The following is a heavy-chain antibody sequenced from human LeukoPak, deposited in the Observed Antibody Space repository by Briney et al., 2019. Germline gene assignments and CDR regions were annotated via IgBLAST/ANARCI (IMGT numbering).Heavy chain of an antibody. CDR1: VFIVSSHY. CDR2: IYSGGRT. D-gene: IGHD2/OR15-2a*01. J-gene: IGHJ6*03. V-gene: IGHV3-66*02. Sequence: GRCLRLSRASSVFIVSSHYMIWVRRAPGRGLEGVSAIYSGGRTYYADAVKGRFTISRDDSKNTLYLHMNSLRVEDTAVFCCARAVTTTYYAGRGYYYYMDVWGKGTTVTVSS. CDR3: ARAVTTTYYAGRGYYYYMDV.